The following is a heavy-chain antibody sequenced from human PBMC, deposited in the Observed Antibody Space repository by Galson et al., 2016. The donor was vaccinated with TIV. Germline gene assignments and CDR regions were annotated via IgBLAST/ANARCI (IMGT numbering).Heavy chain of an antibody. D-gene: IGHD2-15*01. Sequence: PALVKPTQTLTLTCDFSGFSLTTPGMCVSWIRQPPGKAPEWLALIDWDDDKFYTTSLKTRLPISKDTSRDQGILRMTNMDPVDTATYFCARVVIGGVSFYHLDSWGQGTQVTVSS. J-gene: IGHJ4*02. V-gene: IGHV2-70*01. CDR1: GFSLTTPGMC. CDR2: IDWDDDK. CDR3: ARVVIGGVSFYHLDS.